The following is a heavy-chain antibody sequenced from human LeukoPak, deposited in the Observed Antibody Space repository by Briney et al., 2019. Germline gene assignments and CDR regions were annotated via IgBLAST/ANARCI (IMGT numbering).Heavy chain of an antibody. V-gene: IGHV4-39*07. CDR2: IYYSGST. J-gene: IGHJ4*02. D-gene: IGHD6-13*01. CDR1: GGSISSSSYY. Sequence: SETLSLTCTVSGGSISSSSYYWGWIRQPPGKGLEWIGSIYYSGSTYYNPSLKSRVTISVDTSKNQFSLKLSSVTAADTAVYYCARALYSSSWYRPPAHFDYWGQGTLVTVSS. CDR3: ARALYSSSWYRPPAHFDY.